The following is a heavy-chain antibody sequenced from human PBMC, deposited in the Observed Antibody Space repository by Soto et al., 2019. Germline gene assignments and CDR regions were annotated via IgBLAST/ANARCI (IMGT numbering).Heavy chain of an antibody. V-gene: IGHV3-33*01. CDR2: IWYDGSNK. Sequence: QVQLVESGGGVVQPGRSLRLSCAASGFTFSSYGMHWVRQAPGKGLEWVAVIWYDGSNKYYADSVKGRFTISRDNSKNTLYLQMNSLRAEDTAVYYCAAQYYDLLGYYYYGMDVWGQGTTVTVSS. J-gene: IGHJ6*02. CDR1: GFTFSSYG. D-gene: IGHD3-3*01. CDR3: AAQYYDLLGYYYYGMDV.